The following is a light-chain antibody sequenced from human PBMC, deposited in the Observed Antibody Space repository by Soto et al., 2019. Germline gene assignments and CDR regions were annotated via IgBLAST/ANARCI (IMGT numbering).Light chain of an antibody. CDR2: EVS. V-gene: IGLV2-14*01. J-gene: IGLJ1*01. CDR3: TSFSNSTYV. CDR1: KSDGGSYKY. Sequence: SVLAHPAYVSLAGGQSITISCTGSKSDGGSYKYVSWYQQHPGKAPKHRIYEVSNRPSGDSNRLSGSESSKTACLTLSGLQAEHEAEYYCTSFSNSTYVFGPGTKATVL.